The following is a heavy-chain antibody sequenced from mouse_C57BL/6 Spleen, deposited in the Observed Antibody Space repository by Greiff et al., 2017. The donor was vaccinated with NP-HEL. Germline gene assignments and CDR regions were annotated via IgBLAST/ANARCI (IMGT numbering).Heavy chain of an antibody. CDR3: AREGPTIRYFDY. CDR2: ISYDGSN. V-gene: IGHV3-6*01. D-gene: IGHD2-12*01. J-gene: IGHJ2*01. Sequence: EVKLMESGPGLVKPSQSLSLTCSVTGYSITSGYYWNWIRQFPGNKLEWMGYISYDGSNNYNPSLKNRISITRDTSKNQFFLKLNSVTTEDTATYYCAREGPTIRYFDYWGQGTTLTVSS. CDR1: GYSITSGYY.